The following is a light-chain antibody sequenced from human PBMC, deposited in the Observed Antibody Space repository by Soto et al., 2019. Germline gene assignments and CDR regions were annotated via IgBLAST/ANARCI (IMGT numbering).Light chain of an antibody. CDR1: QTIRSNY. Sequence: ETVLTQSPGTLSLSPGERATLSCRASQTIRSNYLAWYRQIPDQAPKLLIYGASNRATGIADRFTGSGSGTDFTLIIRRLEPEDMALYYCQQYGRSPWTFGQGTKVEIK. CDR3: QQYGRSPWT. CDR2: GAS. J-gene: IGKJ1*01. V-gene: IGKV3-20*01.